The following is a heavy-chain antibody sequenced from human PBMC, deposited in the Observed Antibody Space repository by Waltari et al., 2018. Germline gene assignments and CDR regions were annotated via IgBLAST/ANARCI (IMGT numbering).Heavy chain of an antibody. CDR1: GFRFRGYW. Sequence: EVPPVEPGGDIVQPGGSLSLSCAATGFRFRGYWMHWVRQVPGKGLVWVSRINSDGSSISYSDSVKGLFTISRDNSKNMLYLQLNSLRAEDTAVYYCARKGGRGYTYGPFYYDSWGQGTLVTVSS. J-gene: IGHJ4*02. D-gene: IGHD5-18*01. CDR3: ARKGGRGYTYGPFYYDS. CDR2: INSDGSSI. V-gene: IGHV3-74*01.